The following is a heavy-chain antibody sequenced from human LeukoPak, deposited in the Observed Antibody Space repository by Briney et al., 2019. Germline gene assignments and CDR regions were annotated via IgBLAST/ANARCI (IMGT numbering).Heavy chain of an antibody. V-gene: IGHV4-59*01. CDR1: GGSISSYY. D-gene: IGHD3-22*01. Sequence: SETLSLTCTVSGGSISSYYWSWIRQPPGKGLEWIGYIYYSGSTNYNPSLKSRVTISVDTSKNQFSLKLSSVTAADTAVYYCARVTDYYDSSGYYSWFDYWGQGTLVTVSS. J-gene: IGHJ4*02. CDR2: IYYSGST. CDR3: ARVTDYYDSSGYYSWFDY.